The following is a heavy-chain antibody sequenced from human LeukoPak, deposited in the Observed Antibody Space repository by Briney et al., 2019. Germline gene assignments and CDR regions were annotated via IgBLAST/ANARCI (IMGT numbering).Heavy chain of an antibody. V-gene: IGHV3-74*03. J-gene: IGHJ4*02. Sequence: GGSLRLSCEPSGFPFSSYWMLWVRHAPGKGLVWVSRISGDGTIKTYADFVRGRFTISRHNTKNILYLQMNSLKVDDTATYFCSRSQFDYWGQGVLVTVSS. CDR1: GFPFSSYW. CDR3: SRSQFDY. CDR2: ISGDGTIK.